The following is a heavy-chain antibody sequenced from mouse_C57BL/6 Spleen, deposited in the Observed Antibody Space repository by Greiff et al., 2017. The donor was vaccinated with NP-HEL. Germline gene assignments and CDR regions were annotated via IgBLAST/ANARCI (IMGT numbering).Heavy chain of an antibody. D-gene: IGHD2-4*01. V-gene: IGHV1-52*01. CDR2: IDPSDSET. CDR3: ARSLDYDYGYAMDY. CDR1: GYTFTSYW. Sequence: VQLQQPGAELVRPGSSVKLSCKASGYTFTSYWMHWVKQRPIQGLEWIGNIDPSDSETHYNQKFKDKATLTVDKSSSTAYMQLSSLTSEDSAVYYCARSLDYDYGYAMDYWGQGTSVTVSS. J-gene: IGHJ4*01.